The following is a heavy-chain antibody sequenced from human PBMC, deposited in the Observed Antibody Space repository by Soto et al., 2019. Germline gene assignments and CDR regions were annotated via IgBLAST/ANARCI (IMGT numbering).Heavy chain of an antibody. V-gene: IGHV1-3*01. CDR2: INAANGNT. Sequence: ASVKVSCKASGFVSTNYNFHWVRQAPGQSLEWMGRINAANGNTQYSQNFQGRVTFTSDASASTAFMELTNLRFEDKAMYYCATDYGSNWRLWGQGTLVTVSS. CDR1: GFVSTNYN. J-gene: IGHJ4*02. CDR3: ATDYGSNWRL. D-gene: IGHD3-10*01.